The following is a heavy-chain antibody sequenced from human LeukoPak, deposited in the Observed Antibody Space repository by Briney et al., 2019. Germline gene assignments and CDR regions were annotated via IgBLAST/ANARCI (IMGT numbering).Heavy chain of an antibody. V-gene: IGHV3-48*04. J-gene: IGHJ4*02. CDR3: ARVGGSHLNY. CDR1: GFTFSSYS. D-gene: IGHD2-15*01. CDR2: ISSSSSTI. Sequence: GGSLRLSCAASGFTFSSYSMNWVRQAPGKGLEWVSYISSSSSTIYYADSVKGRFTISRDNAKNSLYLQMNSLRAEDTAVYYCARVGGSHLNYWGQGTLVTVSS.